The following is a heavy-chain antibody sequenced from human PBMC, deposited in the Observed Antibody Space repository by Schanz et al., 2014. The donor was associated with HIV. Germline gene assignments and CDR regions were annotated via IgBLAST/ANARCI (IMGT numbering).Heavy chain of an antibody. J-gene: IGHJ4*02. CDR2: ISGSGGST. V-gene: IGHV3-23*01. Sequence: EVPLLESGGGLVQPGGSLRLSCAASGLTLSSYGMSWVRQAPGKGLEWVSVISGSGGSTYYADSVKGRFTISRDNSKNTVYLQMNSLRGEDSAVYYCAKVGRIYSTTWIDHWGQGTLVTVSS. D-gene: IGHD6-13*01. CDR3: AKVGRIYSTTWIDH. CDR1: GLTLSSYG.